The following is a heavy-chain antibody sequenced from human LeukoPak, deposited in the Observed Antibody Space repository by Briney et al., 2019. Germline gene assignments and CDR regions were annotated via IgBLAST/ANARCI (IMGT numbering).Heavy chain of an antibody. Sequence: PSETLSLTCAVYGGSFCGYYWSWIRQPPGKGLEWIGEINHSGSTNYNPSLKSRVTISVDTSKNQFSLKLSSVTAADTAVYYCARAKLLWFRELLSYFDYWGQGTLVTVSS. V-gene: IGHV4-34*01. D-gene: IGHD3-10*01. CDR3: ARAKLLWFRELLSYFDY. CDR2: INHSGST. J-gene: IGHJ4*02. CDR1: GGSFCGYY.